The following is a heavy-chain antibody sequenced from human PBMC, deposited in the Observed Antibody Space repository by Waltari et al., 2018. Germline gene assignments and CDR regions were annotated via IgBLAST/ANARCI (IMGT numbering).Heavy chain of an antibody. D-gene: IGHD3-3*01. J-gene: IGHJ4*02. V-gene: IGHV4-34*01. CDR3: ASFWGGTAHYFDY. CDR2: INHSGST. Sequence: QVQLQQWGAGLLKPSETLSLTCAVYGGSFSGYYWSWIRQPPGKGLEWIGEINHSGSTNDNPSLKRRVTISVDTSKNQFSLKLSSGTAADTAVYYCASFWGGTAHYFDYWGQGTLVTVSS. CDR1: GGSFSGYY.